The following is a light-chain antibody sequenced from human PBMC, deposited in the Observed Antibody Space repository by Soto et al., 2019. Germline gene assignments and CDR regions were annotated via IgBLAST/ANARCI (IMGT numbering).Light chain of an antibody. CDR2: EVY. CDR1: SSDVGGYDY. J-gene: IGLJ3*02. CDR3: SSYTSSNTWV. V-gene: IGLV2-14*01. Sequence: QSALTQPASVSGSPGQSITISCTGTSSDVGGYDYVSWYQQYSGKAPKLVIYEVYNRPSGVSNRFSGSKSANTASLTISGHQAEDEDDYYCSSYTSSNTWVFGGGTKLTVL.